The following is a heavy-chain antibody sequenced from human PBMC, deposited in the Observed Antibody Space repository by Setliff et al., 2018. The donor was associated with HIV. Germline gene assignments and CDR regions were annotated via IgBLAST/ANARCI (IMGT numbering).Heavy chain of an antibody. CDR2: IYYSGST. Sequence: PSETLSLTCTVSGGSISSSSYYWGWIRQPPGKGLEWSGSIYYSGSTYYNPSLKSRVTISVDTSKNQFSLKLSSVTAADTAVYYCARVMDTAMVSRLLLYYFDYWGQGTLVTVSS. CDR3: ARVMDTAMVSRLLLYYFDY. D-gene: IGHD5-18*01. CDR1: GGSISSSSYY. V-gene: IGHV4-39*07. J-gene: IGHJ4*02.